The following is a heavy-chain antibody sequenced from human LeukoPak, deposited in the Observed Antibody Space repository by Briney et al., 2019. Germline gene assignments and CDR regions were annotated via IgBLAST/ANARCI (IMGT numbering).Heavy chain of an antibody. Sequence: GGSLRLSCAASGFTFSSYGMHWVRQAPGKGLEWVAVISYDGSNKYYADSVKGRFTISRDNSKNTLYLQMNSLRAEDTAVYYCAKDSVMYSSGWYPLSDYRGQGTLVTVSS. D-gene: IGHD6-19*01. V-gene: IGHV3-30*18. CDR2: ISYDGSNK. CDR1: GFTFSSYG. J-gene: IGHJ4*02. CDR3: AKDSVMYSSGWYPLSDY.